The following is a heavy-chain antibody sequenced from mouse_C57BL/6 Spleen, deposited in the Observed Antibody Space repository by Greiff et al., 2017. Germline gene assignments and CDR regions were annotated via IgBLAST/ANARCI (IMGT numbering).Heavy chain of an antibody. CDR1: GFTFSDYG. V-gene: IGHV5-17*01. J-gene: IGHJ4*01. D-gene: IGHD2-1*01. CDR2: ISSGSSTI. Sequence: EVQLVESGGGLVKPGGSLKLSCAASGFTFSDYGMHWVRQAPEKGLEWVAYISSGSSTIYYADTVKGRFTISRDNAKNTLFLQMTSLRSEDTAMYYCAKIYYGNYYAMDYWGQGTSVTVSS. CDR3: AKIYYGNYYAMDY.